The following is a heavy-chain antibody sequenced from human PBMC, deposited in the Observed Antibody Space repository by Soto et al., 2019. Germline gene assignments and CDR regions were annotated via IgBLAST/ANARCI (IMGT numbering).Heavy chain of an antibody. CDR3: ARDIAARYPTDAFDI. CDR2: IIPILGIA. D-gene: IGHD6-6*01. V-gene: IGHV1-69*08. CDR1: GGTFSSYT. Sequence: QVQLVQSGAEVKKPGSSAKVSCKASGGTFSSYTISWVRQAPGQGLEWMGRIIPILGIANYAQKFQGRVTITADKSTSTAYMELSSLRSEDTAVYYCARDIAARYPTDAFDIWGQGTMVTVSS. J-gene: IGHJ3*02.